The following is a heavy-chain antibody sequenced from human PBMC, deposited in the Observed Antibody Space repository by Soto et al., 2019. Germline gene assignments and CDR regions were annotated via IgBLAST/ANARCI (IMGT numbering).Heavy chain of an antibody. Sequence: QVQLVQSGAEVKKPGASVKVSCKASGYTFSGYAMGWVRQAPGQGLEWMGWISAYNGNTDYAQKFQGRVTMTTDTSTSTAYMELRSLTSDDTAVYYCARPFGDYGDCAWSLRYWGQGTLVTVSS. CDR1: GYTFSGYA. J-gene: IGHJ4*02. CDR3: ARPFGDYGDCAWSLRY. D-gene: IGHD4-17*01. CDR2: ISAYNGNT. V-gene: IGHV1-18*01.